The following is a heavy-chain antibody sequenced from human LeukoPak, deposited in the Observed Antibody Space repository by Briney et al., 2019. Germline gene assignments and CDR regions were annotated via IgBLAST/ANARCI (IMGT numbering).Heavy chain of an antibody. CDR2: ISSSSSYI. Sequence: GGSLRLSWAASGFTFSSYNTKGVRHAPGKALEWVSSISSSSSYIYYADLVKGRFTISRDNAKNSLYLQMNSLRAEDTAVYYCARTIFGVVIPYYFDYWGQGTLVTVSS. V-gene: IGHV3-21*01. CDR1: GFTFSSYN. CDR3: ARTIFGVVIPYYFDY. D-gene: IGHD3-3*01. J-gene: IGHJ4*02.